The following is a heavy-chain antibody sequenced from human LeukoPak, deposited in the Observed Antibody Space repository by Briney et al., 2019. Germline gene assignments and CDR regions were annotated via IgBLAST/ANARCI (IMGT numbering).Heavy chain of an antibody. J-gene: IGHJ6*02. D-gene: IGHD3-10*01. CDR2: INPNSGGT. Sequence: APVKLSCKASGYTVTGYYMHWVRQAAGQGLKCMGWINPNSGGTDTAQNFPGRVTMTRDTSISTAYMELSRLRSDDTAVYYCVRPLYGSGSFRYYYYGMDVWGQGTTVTVSS. CDR3: VRPLYGSGSFRYYYYGMDV. V-gene: IGHV1-2*02. CDR1: GYTVTGYY.